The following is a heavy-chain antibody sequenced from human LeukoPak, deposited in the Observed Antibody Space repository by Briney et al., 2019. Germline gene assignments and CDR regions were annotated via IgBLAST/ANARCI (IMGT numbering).Heavy chain of an antibody. V-gene: IGHV3-21*04. CDR1: GFTFSSYS. J-gene: IGHJ6*02. D-gene: IGHD6-13*01. Sequence: GRSLRLSCGASGFTFSSYSMNWVRQAPGKGPEWVSSISSSSSYTNYADSVKGRFTISRDNAKNSLYLQMNSLRAEDTAVYYCARDSSTAATGMGVWGQGTTVTVSS. CDR2: ISSSSSYT. CDR3: ARDSSTAATGMGV.